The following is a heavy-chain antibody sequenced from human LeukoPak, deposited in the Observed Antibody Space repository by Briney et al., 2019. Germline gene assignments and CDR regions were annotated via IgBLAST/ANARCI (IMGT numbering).Heavy chain of an antibody. D-gene: IGHD4-23*01. CDR1: GGSISSYY. V-gene: IGHV4-59*08. Sequence: SSETLSLTCTVSGGSISSYYWSWIRQPPGKGLEWIGYIDYSGSTNYNPSLKSRVTISVDTSKNQFSLKLSSVTAADTAVYYCARGGGHFDNWGQGTLVTVSS. CDR3: ARGGGHFDN. J-gene: IGHJ4*02. CDR2: IDYSGST.